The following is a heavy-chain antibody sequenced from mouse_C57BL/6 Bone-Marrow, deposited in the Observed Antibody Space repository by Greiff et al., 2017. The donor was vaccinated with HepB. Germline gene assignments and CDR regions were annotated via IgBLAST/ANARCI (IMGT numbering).Heavy chain of an antibody. CDR3: TRDAPYYGSTHYFDY. D-gene: IGHD1-1*01. V-gene: IGHV5-9-1*02. J-gene: IGHJ2*01. Sequence: EVKLVESGEGLVKPGGSLKLSCAASGFTFSSYAMSWVRQTPEKRLEWVAYISSGGDYIYYADTVKGRFTISRDNARNTLYLQMSSLKSEDTAMYYCTRDAPYYGSTHYFDYWGQGTTLTVSS. CDR2: ISSGGDYI. CDR1: GFTFSSYA.